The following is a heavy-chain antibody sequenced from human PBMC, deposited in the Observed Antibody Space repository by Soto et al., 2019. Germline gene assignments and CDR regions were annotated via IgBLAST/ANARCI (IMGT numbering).Heavy chain of an antibody. J-gene: IGHJ4*02. CDR3: ARRIAAAGIRY. Sequence: SETLSLTCTVSGGSISSGDYSWSWVRQSPGKGLEWIGSIYNSGITYYNPSLKSRVTISIDTSKNQFSLKLSSVTAADTAVYYCARRIAAAGIRYWGQGTLVTVSS. CDR2: IYNSGIT. CDR1: GGSISSGDYS. D-gene: IGHD6-13*01. V-gene: IGHV4-39*01.